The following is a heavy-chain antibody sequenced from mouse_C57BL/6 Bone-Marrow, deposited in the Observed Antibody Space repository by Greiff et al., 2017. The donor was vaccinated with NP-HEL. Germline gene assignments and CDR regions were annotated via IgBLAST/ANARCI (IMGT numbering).Heavy chain of an antibody. V-gene: IGHV1-81*01. D-gene: IGHD1-1*01. J-gene: IGHJ2*01. CDR1: GYTFTSYG. CDR2: IYPRSGST. Sequence: QVQLQQSGAELARPGASVKLSCKASGYTFTSYGISWVKQRPGQGLEWIGEIYPRSGSTYYNEKFKGKATLTADKSSSTAYMELSSLTSEDSAVYFCARSSYYFLHFDYWGQGTTLTVAS. CDR3: ARSSYYFLHFDY.